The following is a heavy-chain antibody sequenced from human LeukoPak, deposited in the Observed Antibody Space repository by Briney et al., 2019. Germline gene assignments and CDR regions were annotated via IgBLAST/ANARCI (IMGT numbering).Heavy chain of an antibody. CDR3: ARGDGSGSYYKWYYFDY. J-gene: IGHJ4*02. V-gene: IGHV1-69*13. D-gene: IGHD3-10*01. Sequence: SVKVSCKASGGTFSSYAISWVRQAPGQGLEWMGGIIPIFGTANYAQKFQGRVTITADESTSTAYMELSSLRSEDTAVYYCARGDGSGSYYKWYYFDYWGRGTLVTVSS. CDR1: GGTFSSYA. CDR2: IIPIFGTA.